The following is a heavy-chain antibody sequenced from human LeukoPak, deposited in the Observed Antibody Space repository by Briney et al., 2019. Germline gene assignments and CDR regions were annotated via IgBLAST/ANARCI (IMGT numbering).Heavy chain of an antibody. J-gene: IGHJ6*04. D-gene: IGHD6-19*01. CDR2: INAGNGHT. CDR1: GYTFIRYT. CDR3: ARGWYNYYYGMDV. V-gene: IGHV1-3*01. Sequence: ASVKVSCKASGYTFIRYTMRWVRQAPGQRLEWMGWINAGNGHTEYSQKFQGRVTITRDTSASTAYMELSSLRSEDTAVYYCARGWYNYYYGMDVWGKGTTVTVSS.